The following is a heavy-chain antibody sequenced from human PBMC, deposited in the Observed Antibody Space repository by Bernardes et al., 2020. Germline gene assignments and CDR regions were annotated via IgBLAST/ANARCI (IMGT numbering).Heavy chain of an antibody. V-gene: IGHV4-59*12. J-gene: IGHJ4*02. CDR1: GGSFSGYY. CDR2: IYYSGTT. CDR3: ARTEYSSSWYYFDY. Sequence: TLSLTCAVYGGSFSGYYWSWIRRPPGKGLEWIGYIYYSGTTNYNPSLKSRVTISVDMSKNQFSLRLRSVTAADTAVYYCARTEYSSSWYYFDYWGQGTLVTVSS. D-gene: IGHD6-13*01.